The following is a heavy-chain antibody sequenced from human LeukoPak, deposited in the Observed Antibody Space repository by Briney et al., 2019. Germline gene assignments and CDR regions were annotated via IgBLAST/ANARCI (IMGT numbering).Heavy chain of an antibody. D-gene: IGHD7-27*01. CDR1: GFIFSDYY. J-gene: IGHJ4*02. CDR2: ISSSGSTI. Sequence: GGSLRLSCAASGFIFSDYYMSWIRQAPGKGLEWVSYISSSGSTIYYADSVKGRFTISRDNAKNSLYLQMNSLRAEDTAVYYCAREDNWGPYYFDYWGQGTLVTVSS. V-gene: IGHV3-11*01. CDR3: AREDNWGPYYFDY.